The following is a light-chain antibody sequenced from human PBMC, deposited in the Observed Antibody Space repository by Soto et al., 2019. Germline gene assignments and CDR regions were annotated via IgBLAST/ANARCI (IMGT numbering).Light chain of an antibody. V-gene: IGKV3-15*01. CDR3: QQYNNWPPLT. CDR2: GAS. CDR1: QSVSSN. Sequence: EIVVTQSPATLSVSPGERATLSCRASQSVSSNLAWYQQKPGQAPRLLIYGASTRATGIPARFSGSGSGTEFTLTISSLQSEDFVVYYCQQYNNWPPLTFGGGTKVEIK. J-gene: IGKJ4*01.